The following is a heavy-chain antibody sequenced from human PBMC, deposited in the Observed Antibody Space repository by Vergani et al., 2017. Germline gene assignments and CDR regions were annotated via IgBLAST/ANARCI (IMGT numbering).Heavy chain of an antibody. V-gene: IGHV3-15*01. J-gene: IGHJ4*02. CDR2: IKSKTDGGTT. CDR3: TTFRGYCSGGSCFDY. D-gene: IGHD2-15*01. CDR1: GFTFSSYW. Sequence: EVQLVESGGGLVQPGGSLRLSCAASGFTFSSYWMSWVRQAPGKGLEWVGRIKSKTDGGTTDYAAPVKGRFTISRDDSKNTLYLQMNSLKTEDTAVYYCTTFRGYCSGGSCFDYWGQGTLVTVSS.